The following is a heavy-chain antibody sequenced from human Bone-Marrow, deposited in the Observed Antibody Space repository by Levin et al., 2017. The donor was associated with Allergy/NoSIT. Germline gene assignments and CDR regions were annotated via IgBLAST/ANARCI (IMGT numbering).Heavy chain of an antibody. V-gene: IGHV3-53*01. CDR2: FYASGGT. D-gene: IGHD3-16*01. CDR1: EFSISNNY. Sequence: ETLSLTCAASEFSISNNYMSWVRQAPGKGLEWVSVFYASGGTYYADSVKGRFTISRDTSKNTLYLQMNSLRAEDTAVYYCARGVGRGFDFWGQGTLVTVSS. J-gene: IGHJ5*01. CDR3: ARGVGRGFDF.